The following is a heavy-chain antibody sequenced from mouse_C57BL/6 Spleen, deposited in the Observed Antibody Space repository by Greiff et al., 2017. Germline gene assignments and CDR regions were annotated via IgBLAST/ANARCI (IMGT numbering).Heavy chain of an antibody. CDR1: GYTFTSYW. V-gene: IGHV1-55*01. CDR2: IYPGSGST. Sequence: VQLQQPGAELVKPGASVKMSCKASGYTFTSYWITWVKQRPGQGLEWIGDIYPGSGSTNYNEKFKSKATLTVDTSSSTAYMQLSSLPSEDSAVYYCARIYYDYEYAMDYWGQGTSVTVSS. CDR3: ARIYYDYEYAMDY. D-gene: IGHD2-4*01. J-gene: IGHJ4*01.